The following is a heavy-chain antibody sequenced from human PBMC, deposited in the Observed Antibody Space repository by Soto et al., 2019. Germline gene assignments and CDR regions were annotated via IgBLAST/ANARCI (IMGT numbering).Heavy chain of an antibody. CDR3: AKDRDYSKTYYYGMDV. V-gene: IGHV3-30*18. CDR2: ISYDGSNK. J-gene: IGHJ6*02. Sequence: XESLRLSCAASGFTFSSYGMHWVRQAPGKGLEWVAVISYDGSNKYYADSVKGRFTISRDNSKSTLYLQMNSLRAEDTAVYYCAKDRDYSKTYYYGMDVWGQGTTVTVSS. CDR1: GFTFSSYG. D-gene: IGHD4-4*01.